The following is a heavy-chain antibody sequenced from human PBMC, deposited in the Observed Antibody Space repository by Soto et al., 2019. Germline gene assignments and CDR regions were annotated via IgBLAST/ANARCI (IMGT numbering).Heavy chain of an antibody. V-gene: IGHV1-46*02. CDR3: ARGPDDSDVPRWDY. D-gene: IGHD4-17*01. CDR1: GYNFNQYY. J-gene: IGHJ4*02. Sequence: QVQLMQSGAEVRKPGASVRLSCETSGYNFNQYYIHWVRQDPGQGPEWMGIINLRGGTTEYAHKFRGRGTVTGDTSTRTAYMELRSLRSDDTAIYFCARGPDDSDVPRWDYWGQGTLVTVSS. CDR2: INLRGGTT.